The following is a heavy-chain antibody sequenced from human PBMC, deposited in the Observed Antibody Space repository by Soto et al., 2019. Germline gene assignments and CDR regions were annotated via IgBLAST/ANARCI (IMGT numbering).Heavy chain of an antibody. CDR3: ARGRGGRGWYRSLHYFDY. Sequence: QVQLQQWGAGLLKPSETLSLTCAVYGGSFSGYYWSWIRQPPGKGLEWIGEINHSVSTNYNPSLKSRVIISVDTAKNQLSLKLSSVTAADKAVYYCARGRGGRGWYRSLHYFDYWGQGTLVTVSS. CDR1: GGSFSGYY. V-gene: IGHV4-34*01. J-gene: IGHJ4*02. D-gene: IGHD6-19*01. CDR2: INHSVST.